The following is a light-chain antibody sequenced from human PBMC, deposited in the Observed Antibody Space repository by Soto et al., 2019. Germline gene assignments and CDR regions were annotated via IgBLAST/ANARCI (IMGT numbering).Light chain of an antibody. J-gene: IGLJ3*02. V-gene: IGLV2-14*01. Sequence: QSVLTQPASVSGSPGQSITISCTGTSSDVGGYNYVSWYQQHPGKAPKLMIYEVSNRPSGVSNRFSGSKSGNPASLTISGLQAADEADYYCSSYTSSSTWVFGGGTKLTVL. CDR2: EVS. CDR3: SSYTSSSTWV. CDR1: SSDVGGYNY.